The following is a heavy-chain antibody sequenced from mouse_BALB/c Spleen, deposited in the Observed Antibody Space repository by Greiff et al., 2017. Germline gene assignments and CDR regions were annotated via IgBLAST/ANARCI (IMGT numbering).Heavy chain of an antibody. CDR1: GFNIKDTY. V-gene: IGHV14-3*02. CDR2: IDPANGNT. J-gene: IGHJ3*01. D-gene: IGHD2-10*02. CDR3: AIPYGNYRAWFAY. Sequence: EVKLMESGAELVKPGASVKLSCTASGFNIKDTYMHWVKQRPEQGLEWMGRIDPANGNTNYDPKFQGKATITADTSSNTAYLQLSSLTSEDTAVYYCAIPYGNYRAWFAYWGQGTLVTVSA.